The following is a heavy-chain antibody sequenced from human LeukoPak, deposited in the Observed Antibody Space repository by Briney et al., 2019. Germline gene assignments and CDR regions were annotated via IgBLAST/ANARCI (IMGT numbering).Heavy chain of an antibody. CDR3: ARDSPTIAVAGTNYYYYGMDV. D-gene: IGHD6-19*01. CDR1: GGSISSGGYS. J-gene: IGHJ6*02. Sequence: SETLSLTCAVSGGSISSGGYSWSWIRQPPGKGLEWIGYIYHSGSTYYNPSLKSRLTISVDRSKNQFSLKLSSVTAADTAVYYCARDSPTIAVAGTNYYYYGMDVWGQGTTVTVSS. V-gene: IGHV4-30-2*01. CDR2: IYHSGST.